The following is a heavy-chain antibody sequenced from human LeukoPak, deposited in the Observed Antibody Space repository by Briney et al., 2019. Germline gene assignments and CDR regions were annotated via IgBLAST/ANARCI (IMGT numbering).Heavy chain of an antibody. D-gene: IGHD4-17*01. J-gene: IGHJ4*02. V-gene: IGHV3-30*02. CDR1: GFTFSSHG. CDR3: AKGATYGDYTAFDY. Sequence: PGGSLRLSCAASGFTFSSHGMHWVRQAPGKGLEWVAFIRYDGSNRYYADSVKGRFTIYRDNSKNTVYLQMNSLRAEDTAVYYCAKGATYGDYTAFDYWGQGALVTVSS. CDR2: IRYDGSNR.